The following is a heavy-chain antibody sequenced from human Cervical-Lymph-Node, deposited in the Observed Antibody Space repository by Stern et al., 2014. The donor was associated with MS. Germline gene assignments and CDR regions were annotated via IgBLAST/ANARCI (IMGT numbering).Heavy chain of an antibody. CDR3: ARVLAYSGSYQSNWFDP. V-gene: IGHV1-46*03. Sequence: VQLVQSGAEVKKPGASVKVSCKASGYTFTSYYMHWVRQAPGQGLEWMGIINPSGGSTSYAQKFQGRVTMTRDTSTSTVYMELSSLRSEDTAVYYCARVLAYSGSYQSNWFDPWGQGTLVTVSS. J-gene: IGHJ5*02. CDR2: INPSGGST. CDR1: GYTFTSYY. D-gene: IGHD1-26*01.